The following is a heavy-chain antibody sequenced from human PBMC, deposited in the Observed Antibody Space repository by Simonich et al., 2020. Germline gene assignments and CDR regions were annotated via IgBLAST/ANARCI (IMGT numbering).Heavy chain of an antibody. V-gene: IGHV3-48*03. J-gene: IGHJ6*02. Sequence: EVQLVESGGGLVQPGGSLRLSCAASGFTFSSYEMNWVRQAPGKGLEWFSYISSSGSTIYYANSVKDRCTFSRDKAKNSLYRQMNSLRSEDTAVYYCARDFRLQLVEIGTYYYYGMDVWGQGTTVTVSS. CDR2: ISSSGSTI. CDR3: ARDFRLQLVEIGTYYYYGMDV. D-gene: IGHD6-6*01. CDR1: GFTFSSYE.